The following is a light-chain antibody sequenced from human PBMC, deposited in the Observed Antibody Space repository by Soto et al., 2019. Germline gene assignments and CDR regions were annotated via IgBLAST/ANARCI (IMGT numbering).Light chain of an antibody. V-gene: IGKV3-11*01. CDR1: QSVSSF. CDR3: QQRSNWPLT. CDR2: DVS. J-gene: IGKJ4*01. Sequence: EIVLTQSPATLSLSPGERATLSCRARQSVSSFLAWYQQKPGQAPRLLIYDVSSRATGSPTRFSGSGSGTDFTLTIRSLEPEDFAVYYCQQRSNWPLTFGGGTKVEIK.